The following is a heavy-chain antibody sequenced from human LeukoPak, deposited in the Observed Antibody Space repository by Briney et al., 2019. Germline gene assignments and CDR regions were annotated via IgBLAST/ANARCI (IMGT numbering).Heavy chain of an antibody. D-gene: IGHD6-13*01. CDR3: ARQAAAGRDFDY. CDR2: IYYSGST. CDR1: GGSISSNY. J-gene: IGHJ4*02. Sequence: PSETLSLTCTVSGGSISSNYWSWIRQPPGKGLEWVGYIYYSGSTNYNPSLKSRVTISVDTSKNQFSLKLSSVTAADTAVYYCARQAAAGRDFDYWGQGTLVTVSS. V-gene: IGHV4-59*08.